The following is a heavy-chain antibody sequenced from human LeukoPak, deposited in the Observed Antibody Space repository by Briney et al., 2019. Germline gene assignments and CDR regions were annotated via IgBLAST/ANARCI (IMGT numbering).Heavy chain of an antibody. CDR2: TWYDGSNK. J-gene: IGHJ4*02. D-gene: IGHD4-23*01. Sequence: GGSLRLSCAASGFTFSTHGMHWVRQAPGKGLEWVAVTWYDGSNKYYADSVKDRFTISRDNSKNTLYLQMNSLRAEDTAMYYCASWSDDGGSDYWGQGTLVIVSS. CDR3: ASWSDDGGSDY. V-gene: IGHV3-33*01. CDR1: GFTFSTHG.